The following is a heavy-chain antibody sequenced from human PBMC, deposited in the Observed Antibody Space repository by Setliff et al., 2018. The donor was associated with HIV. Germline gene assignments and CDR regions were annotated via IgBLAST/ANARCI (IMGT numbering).Heavy chain of an antibody. D-gene: IGHD3-22*01. Sequence: KPSETLSLTCTFSGGSISSGPYYWGWIRQPPGKGLEWIGNIYYDGSTYYNPSLKSRVTMSVDTSKNQFSLKRSSVTAADTAVYYCARDRLTYYFDYWGQGILVTVSS. CDR1: GGSISSGPYY. V-gene: IGHV4-39*07. CDR2: IYYDGST. CDR3: ARDRLTYYFDY. J-gene: IGHJ4*02.